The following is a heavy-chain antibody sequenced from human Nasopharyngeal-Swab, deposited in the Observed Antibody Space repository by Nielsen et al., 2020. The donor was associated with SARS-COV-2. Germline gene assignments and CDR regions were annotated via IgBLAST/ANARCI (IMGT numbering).Heavy chain of an antibody. V-gene: IGHV5-51*01. CDR2: VYPGNSEV. CDR3: ARRAARDGYNYEVDP. CDR1: GYSFVNHW. Sequence: GESLKISCLASGYSFVNHWIGWVRQKPGKGLEWMGMVYPGNSEVAYSPSFQGQVTISADRSMNTAYLQWRRLRASDTAMYFCARRAARDGYNYEVDPWGQGTLVTVS. J-gene: IGHJ5*01. D-gene: IGHD5-24*01.